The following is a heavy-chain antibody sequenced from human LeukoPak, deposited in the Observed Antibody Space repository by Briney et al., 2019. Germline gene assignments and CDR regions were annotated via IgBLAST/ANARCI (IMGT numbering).Heavy chain of an antibody. Sequence: GGSLGLSCAASGFTVSSNFMSWVRQAPGKGLEWVSVIHSGGSTYHADSVKGRFTISRDNSKNTLYLQMNGLRAEDTAVYYCATHRGTYWDYWGQGTLVTVSS. V-gene: IGHV3-66*01. CDR1: GFTVSSNF. J-gene: IGHJ4*02. CDR3: ATHRGTYWDY. D-gene: IGHD1-26*01. CDR2: IHSGGST.